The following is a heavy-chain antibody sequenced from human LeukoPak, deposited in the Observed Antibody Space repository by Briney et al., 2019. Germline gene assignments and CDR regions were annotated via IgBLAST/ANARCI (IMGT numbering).Heavy chain of an antibody. Sequence: SLRVSCKVSGYTLTELSMHWVRDAPGKRLGWMGRFDPEDGDTIYAQKLQGSVLRTEHTHTDKGHMQLDSLRSEDTAVCYCAADLQRPSPNAGYFDGGQGTLVTVSS. CDR1: GYTLTELS. J-gene: IGHJ4*02. D-gene: IGHD4-11*01. CDR2: FDPEDGDT. V-gene: IGHV1-24*01. CDR3: AADLQRPSPNAGYFD.